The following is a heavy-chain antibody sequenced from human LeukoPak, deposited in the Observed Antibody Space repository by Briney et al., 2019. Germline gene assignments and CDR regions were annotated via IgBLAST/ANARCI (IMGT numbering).Heavy chain of an antibody. CDR1: GGTFSSYA. CDR3: ARDGALGYSYAYDY. V-gene: IGHV1-69*13. J-gene: IGHJ4*02. CDR2: IIPIFGTA. D-gene: IGHD5-18*01. Sequence: ASVKVSCKASGGTFSSYAISWVRQAPGQGLEWMGGIIPIFGTANYAQKFQGRVTITADESTSTAYMELSSLRSEDTAVYYCARDGALGYSYAYDYWGQGTLVTVSS.